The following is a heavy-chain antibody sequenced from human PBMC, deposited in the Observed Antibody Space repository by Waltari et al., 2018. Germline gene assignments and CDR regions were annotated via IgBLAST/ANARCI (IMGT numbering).Heavy chain of an antibody. CDR2: IHYDGST. CDR3: ARYGEVPPNYFFDF. J-gene: IGHJ4*01. Sequence: QVQLHQWGAGLLKPSETISLTCAVAGESCMCYFWRWIRQPPGKGLEWLGAIHYDGSTNYKPSLKSRLSLSVDTTKKHFSLRLTSVTAADTGMYFCARYGEVPPNYFFDFWGQGIRVTVSS. CDR1: GESCMCYF. D-gene: IGHD2-21*01. V-gene: IGHV4-34*01.